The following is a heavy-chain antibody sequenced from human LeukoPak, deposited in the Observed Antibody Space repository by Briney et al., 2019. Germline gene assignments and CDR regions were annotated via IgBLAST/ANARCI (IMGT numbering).Heavy chain of an antibody. Sequence: GGSLRLSCAASGFTFSSYAMHWVRQAPGKGLEWVAVISYDGSNKYYADSVEGRFTISRDNSKNTLYLQMNSLRAEDTAAYYCARDIVAYFDYWGQGTLVTVSS. V-gene: IGHV3-30-3*01. CDR1: GFTFSSYA. J-gene: IGHJ4*02. CDR2: ISYDGSNK. D-gene: IGHD5-12*01. CDR3: ARDIVAYFDY.